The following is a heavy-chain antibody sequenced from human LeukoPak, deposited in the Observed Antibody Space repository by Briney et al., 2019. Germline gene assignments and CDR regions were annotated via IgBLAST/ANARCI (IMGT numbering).Heavy chain of an antibody. CDR1: DVSISTYY. V-gene: IGHV4-59*01. CDR3: ARVPYGANDRTSYYYYMDV. J-gene: IGHJ6*03. Sequence: SETLSLTCTVSDVSISTYYWSWVRQPPGKGLEWIGYIYNTGSTNYNPSLKSRVTISVDTSKNQFSLKLSSVTAADTAVYYCARVPYGANDRTSYYYYMDVWGKGTTVTVSS. D-gene: IGHD4-17*01. CDR2: IYNTGST.